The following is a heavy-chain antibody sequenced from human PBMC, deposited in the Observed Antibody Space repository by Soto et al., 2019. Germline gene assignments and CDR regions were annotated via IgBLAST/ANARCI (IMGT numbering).Heavy chain of an antibody. V-gene: IGHV3-30*18. CDR1: GFNFMDYG. D-gene: IGHD4-4*01. J-gene: IGHJ6*02. CDR2: IAYDGSNQ. Sequence: HGQLVESGGGVVQPGRSFPLSCAASGFNFMDYGMYWVRQATGKGLEQVAIIAYDGSNQYSADSGKDRFTIARDNSMNALYLQTNSLRTDDTSVYYCAKAAYSTYVETYYFGMDVWCQGNTVTVPS. CDR3: AKAAYSTYVETYYFGMDV.